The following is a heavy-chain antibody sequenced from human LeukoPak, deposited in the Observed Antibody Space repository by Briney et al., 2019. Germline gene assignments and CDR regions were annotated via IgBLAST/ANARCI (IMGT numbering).Heavy chain of an antibody. CDR2: ISSSSSYI. D-gene: IGHD3-3*01. CDR1: GFTFSSYS. Sequence: GGSLRLSCAASGFTFSSYSMNWVRQAPGKGLEWVSSISSSSSYIYYADSVKGRFTISRDNAKNSLYLQMNSLRAEDTAVYYCARDGAFTIFGVVITQLDYWGQGTLVTVSS. J-gene: IGHJ4*02. CDR3: ARDGAFTIFGVVITQLDY. V-gene: IGHV3-21*01.